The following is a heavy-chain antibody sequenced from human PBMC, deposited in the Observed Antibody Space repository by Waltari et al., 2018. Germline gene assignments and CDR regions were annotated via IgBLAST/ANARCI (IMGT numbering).Heavy chain of an antibody. CDR3: ARQGSGYCGGDCYSDY. Sequence: EVQLVQSGAEVKQPGESLKLYCKGSGYSFTSYWIACVHQMPGKGLAWMGIIYPGDSDTRYSPSFQGQVTISADKSISTAYLQWSSLKASDTAMYYCARQGSGYCGGDCYSDYWGQGTLVTVSS. CDR1: GYSFTSYW. CDR2: IYPGDSDT. J-gene: IGHJ4*02. D-gene: IGHD2-21*02. V-gene: IGHV5-51*07.